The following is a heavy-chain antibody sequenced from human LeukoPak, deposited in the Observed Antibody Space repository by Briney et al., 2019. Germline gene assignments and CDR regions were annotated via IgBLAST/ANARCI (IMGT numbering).Heavy chain of an antibody. CDR2: VYYSGST. D-gene: IGHD2-2*01. V-gene: IGHV4-59*08. CDR3: ASGVVPAAMLHY. Sequence: SETLSLTCTVSGGSISSYYWSWIRQPPGKGLGWIEYVYYSGSTNYNPSLESRVTISVDTSKNHFSLKLSSVTAADTAVYYCASGVVPAAMLHYWGQGTLVTVSS. CDR1: GGSISSYY. J-gene: IGHJ4*02.